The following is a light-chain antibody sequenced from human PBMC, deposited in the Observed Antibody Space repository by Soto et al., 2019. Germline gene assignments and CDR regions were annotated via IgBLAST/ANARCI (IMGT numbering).Light chain of an antibody. CDR1: QSISHF. CDR2: DAS. Sequence: DIQMTQSPSTLSASVGDRVTITCRASQSISHFLAWYQQKPGKVPKLLIYDASNLGSGVPSRFSGSGCGTEFILSISSLQPDDFATYWCQHYGGMWTFGQGTKVDIK. CDR3: QHYGGMWT. V-gene: IGKV1-5*01. J-gene: IGKJ1*01.